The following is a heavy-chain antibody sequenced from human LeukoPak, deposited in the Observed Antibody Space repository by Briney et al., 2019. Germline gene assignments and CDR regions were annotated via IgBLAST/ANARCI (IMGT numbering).Heavy chain of an antibody. CDR3: ARDYRSSSCWTVDY. J-gene: IGHJ4*02. D-gene: IGHD6-19*01. V-gene: IGHV3-48*02. Sequence: GGSLRLSCAASGFTFSSYSMNWVRQAPGKGLEWVSYISTSSSTIYYADSVKGRFTISRDNAKNSLYLQMNSLRDEDTAVYYCARDYRSSSCWTVDYWGQGTLVTVSS. CDR2: ISTSSSTI. CDR1: GFTFSSYS.